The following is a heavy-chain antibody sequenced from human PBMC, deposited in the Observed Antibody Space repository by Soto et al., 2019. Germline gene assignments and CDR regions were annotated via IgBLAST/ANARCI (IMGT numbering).Heavy chain of an antibody. Sequence: SSVKVSCKASGGTFSSYAISWVRQAPGQGLEWMGGIITIFGTAYYAQKFQGRVTINADESTSTDYIELSSLRSEDTAVCYCAGRGLSIEVVVTGGYFDYWGEEALLTVSS. D-gene: IGHD3-10*01. J-gene: IGHJ4*02. CDR3: AGRGLSIEVVVTGGYFDY. V-gene: IGHV1-69*13. CDR1: GGTFSSYA. CDR2: IITIFGTA.